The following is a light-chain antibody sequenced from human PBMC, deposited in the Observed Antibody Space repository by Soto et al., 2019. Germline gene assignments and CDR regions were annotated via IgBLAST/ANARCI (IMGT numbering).Light chain of an antibody. CDR3: RQHYNTPRT. CDR2: TAS. Sequence: DIQRTQSPSSLSASVGDRVTITCRTSQPISDYLNWYQQKPGKAPTLLIYTASNLQSGVPSRFSVSGSGTHCTLTISSLKPEDCATYYCRQHYNTPRTFGQGTKVDIK. CDR1: QPISDY. J-gene: IGKJ1*01. V-gene: IGKV1-39*01.